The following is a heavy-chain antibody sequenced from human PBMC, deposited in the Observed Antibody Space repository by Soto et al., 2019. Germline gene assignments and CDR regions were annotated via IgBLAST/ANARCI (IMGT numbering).Heavy chain of an antibody. CDR3: ARDPFSDSSRWYHNYFQY. J-gene: IGHJ1*01. D-gene: IGHD6-13*01. CDR1: GFTFTSYN. Sequence: GGSLRLSCAVSGFTFTSYNMNWVRQAPGKGLEWVSSISSSSSHIYYADSVKGRFTISRDNAKNSLYLQMNSLRAEDTAVYYCARDPFSDSSRWYHNYFQYCGQGPLVTVSS. V-gene: IGHV3-21*01. CDR2: ISSSSSHI.